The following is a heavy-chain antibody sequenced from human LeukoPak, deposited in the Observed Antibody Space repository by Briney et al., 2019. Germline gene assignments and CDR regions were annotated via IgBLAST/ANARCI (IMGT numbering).Heavy chain of an antibody. Sequence: ASVKVSCKASGYTFTGYYMHWVRQAPGQGLEWMGWINPNSGGTNYAQKFQGRVTMTRDTSISTAYMELSRLRSDDTAVYYCARDLWGLDFWSGYSPDYWGQGTLVTVSS. CDR2: INPNSGGT. CDR3: ARDLWGLDFWSGYSPDY. J-gene: IGHJ4*02. V-gene: IGHV1-2*02. D-gene: IGHD3-3*01. CDR1: GYTFTGYY.